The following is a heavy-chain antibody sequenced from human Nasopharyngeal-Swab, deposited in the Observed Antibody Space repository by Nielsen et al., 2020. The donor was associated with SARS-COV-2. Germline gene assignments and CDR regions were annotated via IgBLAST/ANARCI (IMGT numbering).Heavy chain of an antibody. Sequence: SETLSLTCAVYDGLFSGYYWTWIRQPPGKGLEWIGEINHSGSTNYNPSLKSRVTISLDTSKNEFSLKLSSVTAADTAVYFCAGSYYVNKIDFWGQGTLVTVSS. J-gene: IGHJ4*02. D-gene: IGHD3-10*01. V-gene: IGHV4-34*01. CDR3: AGSYYVNKIDF. CDR1: DGLFSGYY. CDR2: INHSGST.